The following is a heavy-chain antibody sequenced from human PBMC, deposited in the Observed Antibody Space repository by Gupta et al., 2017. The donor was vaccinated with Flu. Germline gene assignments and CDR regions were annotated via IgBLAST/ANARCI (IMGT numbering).Heavy chain of an antibody. D-gene: IGHD1-1*01. J-gene: IGHJ4*02. CDR3: ARTPGTGTRERNDY. CDR1: GFTFSSYS. Sequence: EVQLVESGGGLVKPGGSLRLSCAASGFTFSSYSMNWVRQAPGKGLEWVSSISSSSSYIYYADSVKGRFTISRDNAKNSLYLQMNSLRAEDTAVYYCARTPGTGTRERNDYWGQGTLVTVSS. V-gene: IGHV3-21*01. CDR2: ISSSSSYI.